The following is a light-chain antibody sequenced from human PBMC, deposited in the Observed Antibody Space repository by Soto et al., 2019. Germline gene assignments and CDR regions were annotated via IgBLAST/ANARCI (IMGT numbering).Light chain of an antibody. CDR1: QSITTS. Sequence: DIQMTQSPSSLSASVGDRVTLTCRASQSITTSLNWFQQKPGKAPKLLINAAFTLQSGVPSRFSGGGSGTDFTLTIGSLQPEDFATYYCQQSYSTPLTFGGGTKVEIK. CDR3: QQSYSTPLT. V-gene: IGKV1-39*01. CDR2: AAF. J-gene: IGKJ4*01.